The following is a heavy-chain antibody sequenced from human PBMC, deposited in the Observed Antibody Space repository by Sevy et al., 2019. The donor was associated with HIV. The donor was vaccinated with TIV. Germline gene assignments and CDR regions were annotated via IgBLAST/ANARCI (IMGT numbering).Heavy chain of an antibody. D-gene: IGHD6-19*01. CDR2: ISAYNGNT. J-gene: IGHJ4*02. CDR3: ARDRGEQWLVYFDY. CDR1: GYTFTSYG. V-gene: IGHV1-18*01. Sequence: ASVKVSCKASGYTFTSYGISWVRQAPGQRLEWMGWISAYNGNTNYAQKLQGRVTMTTDTSTSTAYMELRSLRSDDTAVYYCARDRGEQWLVYFDYWGQGTLVTVSS.